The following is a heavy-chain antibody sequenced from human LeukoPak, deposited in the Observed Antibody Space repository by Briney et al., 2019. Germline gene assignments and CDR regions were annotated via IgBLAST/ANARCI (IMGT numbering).Heavy chain of an antibody. D-gene: IGHD4-17*01. V-gene: IGHV3-7*05. CDR3: ARDPAYGALDG. Sequence: GGSLRLSCAASGFTFSHYWMAWVRQVPGRGREWVAKIKQDGSDKYSVDSVKGRFTISRDNAKNSLYLQMTSLRVEDTAVYYCARDPAYGALDGWGQGALVIVSS. CDR2: IKQDGSDK. J-gene: IGHJ4*02. CDR1: GFTFSHYW.